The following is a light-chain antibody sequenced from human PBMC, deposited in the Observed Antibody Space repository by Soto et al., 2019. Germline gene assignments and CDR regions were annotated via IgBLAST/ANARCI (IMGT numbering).Light chain of an antibody. J-gene: IGKJ4*01. CDR1: QSVNSN. CDR2: GAS. Sequence: EKVMTQSPAALSVSPGERATLSCRASQSVNSNLAWYQRKPGQAPRLLLYGASTRATGIPARLSGSASGTEFTLTISSLRSEDSAVYYCQQYNEWPLTFGGGTKVDIK. V-gene: IGKV3-15*01. CDR3: QQYNEWPLT.